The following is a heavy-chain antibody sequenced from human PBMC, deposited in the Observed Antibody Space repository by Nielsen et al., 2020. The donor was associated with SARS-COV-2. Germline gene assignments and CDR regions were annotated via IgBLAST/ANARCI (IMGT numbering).Heavy chain of an antibody. J-gene: IGHJ3*02. CDR3: AQQGDYEGTGGAFDI. D-gene: IGHD4-17*01. V-gene: IGHV3-33*08. Sequence: GGSLRLSCAASGFTVSSNYMSWVRQAPGKGLEWVAVIWYDGSNKYYADSVKGRFTISRDNSKNTLYLQMNSLRAEDTAVYYCAQQGDYEGTGGAFDIWGQWTMVTVSS. CDR1: GFTVSSNY. CDR2: IWYDGSNK.